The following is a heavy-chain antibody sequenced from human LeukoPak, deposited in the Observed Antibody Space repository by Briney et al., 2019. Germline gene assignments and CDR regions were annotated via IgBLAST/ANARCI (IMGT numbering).Heavy chain of an antibody. CDR3: ALVVVAAMDY. D-gene: IGHD2-15*01. J-gene: IGHJ4*02. CDR1: GFTFSSYA. V-gene: IGHV3-30-3*01. Sequence: GGSLRLSCAASGFTFSSYAVHWVRQAPGKGLEWVAVISYDGSNKYYADSVKGRFTISRDNSKNTLYLQMNSLRAEDTAVYYCALVVVAAMDYWGQGTLVTVSS. CDR2: ISYDGSNK.